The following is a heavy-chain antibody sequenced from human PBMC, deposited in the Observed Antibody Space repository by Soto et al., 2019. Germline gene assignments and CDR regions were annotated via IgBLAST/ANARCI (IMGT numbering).Heavy chain of an antibody. CDR1: GGSFSGYY. J-gene: IGHJ6*02. CDR3: ARGGIVVVPAAKNLYGMDV. CDR2: INHSGST. D-gene: IGHD2-2*01. V-gene: IGHV4-34*01. Sequence: KTSETLSLTCAVYGGSFSGYYWSWIRQPPGKGLEWIGEINHSGSTNYNPSLKSRVTISVDTSKNQFSLKLSSVTAADTAVYYCARGGIVVVPAAKNLYGMDVWGQGTTVTVSS.